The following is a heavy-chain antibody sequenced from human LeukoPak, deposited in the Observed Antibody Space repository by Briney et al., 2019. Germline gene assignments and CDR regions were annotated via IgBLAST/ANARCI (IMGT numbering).Heavy chain of an antibody. D-gene: IGHD3-3*01. J-gene: IGHJ3*02. CDR1: GDSVSSKSAA. V-gene: IGHV6-1*01. CDR2: TYYRSKWYN. Sequence: SQTLSLTCAISGDSVSSKSAAWNWIRQSPSRGLEYLGRTYYRSKWYNDYAVSVKRRITINPDTSKNQFSLQLNSVTPEDTAVYYCARGPEGFLEWPHGGDAFDIWGQGTMVTVSS. CDR3: ARGPEGFLEWPHGGDAFDI.